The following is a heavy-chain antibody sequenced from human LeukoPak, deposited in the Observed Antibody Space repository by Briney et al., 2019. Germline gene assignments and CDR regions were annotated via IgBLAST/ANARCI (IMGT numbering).Heavy chain of an antibody. CDR1: GYTFTGYY. Sequence: ASVKVSCKASGYTFTGYYMHWVRQAPGQGLEGRGWKNHHSGGTNNAKKFQGRLTTTKHTSISTAYRELSRLRSDDTAVYYCARAPAAHYFAYWGEGNLVTLSS. V-gene: IGHV1-2*02. CDR2: KNHHSGGT. CDR3: ARAPAAHYFAY. D-gene: IGHD2-2*01. J-gene: IGHJ4*02.